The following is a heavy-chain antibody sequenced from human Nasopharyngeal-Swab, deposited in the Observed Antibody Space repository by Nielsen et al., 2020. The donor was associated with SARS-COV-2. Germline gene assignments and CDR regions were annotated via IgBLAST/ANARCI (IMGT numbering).Heavy chain of an antibody. CDR2: ITNGGIMT. CDR3: ARGQKGSGSYWSRSYFYMDV. V-gene: IGHV3-11*04. J-gene: IGHJ6*03. Sequence: GESLKISRAASGFTFTDYYMTWVRQAPGKGLEWVSYITNGGIMTYYADSVKGRFTMSRDNAKTSLYLQMNSLRAEDTAMYYCARGQKGSGSYWSRSYFYMDVWGKGTTVTVSS. D-gene: IGHD3-10*01. CDR1: GFTFTDYY.